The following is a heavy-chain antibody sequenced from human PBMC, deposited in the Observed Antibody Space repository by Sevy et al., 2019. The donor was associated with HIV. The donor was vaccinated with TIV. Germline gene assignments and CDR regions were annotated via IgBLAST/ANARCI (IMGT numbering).Heavy chain of an antibody. V-gene: IGHV4-59*01. CDR3: ARAPPVRSGDDSLNWFDP. CDR2: VHHTGST. Sequence: SETLSLTCTVSGGSISVYYWSWVRQPPGKELEYIGYVHHTGSTNYNPSLKSRVTISVDTSNNQFSLKLTSVTAADTAVYYCARAPPVRSGDDSLNWFDPWGQGTLVTVSS. J-gene: IGHJ5*02. D-gene: IGHD5-12*01. CDR1: GGSISVYY.